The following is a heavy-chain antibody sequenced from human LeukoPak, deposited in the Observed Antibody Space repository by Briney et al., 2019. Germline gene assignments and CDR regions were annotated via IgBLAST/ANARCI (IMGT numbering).Heavy chain of an antibody. CDR1: GFIFRNYA. CDR3: AKWGDYDILTGYYVSDF. D-gene: IGHD3-9*01. Sequence: RGSLTLSCAASGFIFRNYAMSWVRQAPGKGLEWVSAITGSGDTTYYADSVKGRLTVSRDNSKNTLYVEMNTLRAEDTAVYYCAKWGDYDILTGYYVSDFWGQGTLVTVSS. J-gene: IGHJ4*02. V-gene: IGHV3-23*01. CDR2: ITGSGDTT.